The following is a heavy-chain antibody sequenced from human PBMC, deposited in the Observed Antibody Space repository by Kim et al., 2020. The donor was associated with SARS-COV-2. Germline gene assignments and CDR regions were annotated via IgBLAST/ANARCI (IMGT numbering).Heavy chain of an antibody. V-gene: IGHV3-74*01. D-gene: IGHD1-26*01. Sequence: DAVKGRFTISRDNARNTLYLQMNSLGGDDTAVYYCARDPRGGIYFYDGMDVWGQGTMVTVSS. J-gene: IGHJ6*02. CDR3: ARDPRGGIYFYDGMDV.